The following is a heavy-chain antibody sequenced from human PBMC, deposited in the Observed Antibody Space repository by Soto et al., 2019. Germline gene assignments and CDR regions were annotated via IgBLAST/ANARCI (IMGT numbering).Heavy chain of an antibody. D-gene: IGHD6-13*01. CDR1: GFTFSSYA. CDR2: ISGSGGST. V-gene: IGHV3-23*01. CDR3: AKDRPKDLFLHPEQQLI. Sequence: GESLKISCAASGFTFSSYAMSWVRQAPGKGLEWVSAISGSGGSTYYADSVKGRFTISRDNSKNTLYLQMNSLRAEDTAVYYCAKDRPKDLFLHPEQQLIWGQGTLVTVSS. J-gene: IGHJ4*02.